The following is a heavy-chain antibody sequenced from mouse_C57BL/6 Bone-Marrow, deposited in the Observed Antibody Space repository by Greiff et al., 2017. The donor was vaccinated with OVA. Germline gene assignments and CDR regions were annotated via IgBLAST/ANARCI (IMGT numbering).Heavy chain of an antibody. CDR2: IDPSDSYT. Sequence: VQLHQPGAELVMPGASVKLSCKASGYTFTSYWMHWVKQRPGQGLEWIGEIDPSDSYTNYNQKFKGKSTLTVDKSSSTAFMQLSSLTSEDAAFYYCAKVPYDGSRLGYFYVWGTGTTVTVSS. J-gene: IGHJ1*03. CDR1: GYTFTSYW. V-gene: IGHV1-69*01. CDR3: AKVPYDGSRLGYFYV. D-gene: IGHD1-1*01.